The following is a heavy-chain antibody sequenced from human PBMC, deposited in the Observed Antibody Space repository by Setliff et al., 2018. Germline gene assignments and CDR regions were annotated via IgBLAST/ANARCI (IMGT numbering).Heavy chain of an antibody. Sequence: SVKVSCKASGYTFNNYGIIWVRQAPGQGPEWMGWISAYSGETSYAQIFQGRVTMTTDTPTSTAYMELRSLTSDDTAVYYCARGQTLRHFDWPTAFDYWGLGTLVTVSS. CDR3: ARGQTLRHFDWPTAFDY. D-gene: IGHD3-9*01. CDR2: ISAYSGET. V-gene: IGHV1-18*01. J-gene: IGHJ4*02. CDR1: GYTFNNYG.